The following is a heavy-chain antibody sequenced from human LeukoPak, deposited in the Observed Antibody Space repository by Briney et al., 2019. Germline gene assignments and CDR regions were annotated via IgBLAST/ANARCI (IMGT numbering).Heavy chain of an antibody. V-gene: IGHV3-23*01. CDR2: ISGGGGGT. J-gene: IGHJ4*02. Sequence: GGSRSFSFATLGFTFPSKPMSWVRQPPGKGLEWVSSISGGGGGTYYADSVKGRCTISRDNSKNTLYLQMNSLRVEDTAVYYCAAQWELLRVFGYWGQGTLVTVSS. D-gene: IGHD1-26*01. CDR3: AAQWELLRVFGY. CDR1: GFTFPSKP.